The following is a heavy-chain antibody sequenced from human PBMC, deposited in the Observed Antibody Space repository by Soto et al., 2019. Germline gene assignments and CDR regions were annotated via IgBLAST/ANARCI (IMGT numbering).Heavy chain of an antibody. CDR2: ISAYNGNT. Sequence: ASVKVSCKAPCYTFTSYGISLVRQSPGQGLEWMGWISAYNGNTNYAQKLQGRVTMTTDTSTSTAYMELRSLRSDDTAVYYCARVKGSGYHNWFDTWGQGTLVTVSS. V-gene: IGHV1-18*01. CDR1: CYTFTSYG. D-gene: IGHD3-22*01. J-gene: IGHJ5*02. CDR3: ARVKGSGYHNWFDT.